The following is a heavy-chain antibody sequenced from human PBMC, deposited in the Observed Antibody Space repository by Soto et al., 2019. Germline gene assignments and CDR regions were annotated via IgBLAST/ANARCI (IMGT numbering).Heavy chain of an antibody. CDR2: ISENGGIT. CDR3: AREYYSSGTH. CDR1: GFTFSTYW. D-gene: IGHD3-10*01. J-gene: IGHJ1*01. V-gene: IGHV3-74*01. Sequence: EVQLVESGGGLVQPGGYLRLSCAASGFTFSTYWMQWVRQVAGGGLMWVSSISENGGITAYADSVKGRFTISRDNAKNTLYLQMNGLRVEDTAIYYCAREYYSSGTHWGQGTLVTVST.